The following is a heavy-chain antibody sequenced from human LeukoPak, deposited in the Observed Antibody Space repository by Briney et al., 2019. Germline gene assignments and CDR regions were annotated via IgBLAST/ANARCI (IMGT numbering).Heavy chain of an antibody. D-gene: IGHD2-15*01. V-gene: IGHV2-5*02. J-gene: IGHJ6*03. CDR3: AHSVVAASYYYYYMDV. Sequence: ESGLTLVKPKQTLTLTCTFSGFSLSTSAVGVGWIRQPPGKALEWLALIYWDDDKRYSPSLKSRLTITKDTSNNQVVLSMTNMDPVDTATYYCAHSVVAASYYYYYMDVWGKGTTVTVSS. CDR2: IYWDDDK. CDR1: GFSLSTSAVG.